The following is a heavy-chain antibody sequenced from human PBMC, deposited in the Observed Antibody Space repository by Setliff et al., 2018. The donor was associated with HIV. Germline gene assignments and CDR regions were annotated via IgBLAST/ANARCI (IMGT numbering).Heavy chain of an antibody. CDR1: GFSFSNYW. D-gene: IGHD1-26*01. CDR2: IKEDGSEK. V-gene: IGHV3-7*03. J-gene: IGHJ5*02. Sequence: PGGSLRLSCAASGFSFSNYWMSWVRQAPGKGLEWVANIKEDGSEKYYVDSVKGRFTISRDNARTSLYLEMSSLRVEDTAVYFCASMWKVGAWGRGTLVTVSS. CDR3: ASMWKVGA.